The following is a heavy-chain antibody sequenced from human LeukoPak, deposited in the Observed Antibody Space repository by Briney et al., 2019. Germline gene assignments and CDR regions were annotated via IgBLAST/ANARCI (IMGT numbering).Heavy chain of an antibody. D-gene: IGHD3-22*01. CDR1: GFTFSSYA. CDR3: ARNNYDSSGANWFDP. Sequence: GGSLRLSCAASGFTFSSYAMSWVRQAPGKGLEWVAVIWYDGRNKYYADSVKGRFTISRDNSKNTLYLQMNSLRAEDTAVYYCARNNYDSSGANWFDPWGQGTLVTVSS. J-gene: IGHJ5*02. CDR2: IWYDGRNK. V-gene: IGHV3-33*08.